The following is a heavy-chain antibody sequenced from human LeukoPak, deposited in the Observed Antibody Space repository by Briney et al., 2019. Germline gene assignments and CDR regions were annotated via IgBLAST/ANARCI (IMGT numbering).Heavy chain of an antibody. D-gene: IGHD3-10*01. CDR3: AKDYYGSGSYHHYFDY. J-gene: IGHJ4*02. V-gene: IGHV3-9*01. Sequence: GRSLRLSCAASGFTFDDYAMHWVRQAPGKGLEWVSGISWNSGSIGYADSVKGRFTTSRDNAKNSLYLQMNSLRAEDTALYYCAKDYYGSGSYHHYFDYWGQGTLVTVSS. CDR2: ISWNSGSI. CDR1: GFTFDDYA.